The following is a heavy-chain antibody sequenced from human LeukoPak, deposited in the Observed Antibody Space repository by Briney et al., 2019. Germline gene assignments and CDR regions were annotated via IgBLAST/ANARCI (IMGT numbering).Heavy chain of an antibody. D-gene: IGHD3-16*01. Sequence: TGGSLRLSCAASGLTFSIYSMNWVRQAPGKGPEWVSAIGGRGGSTYYADSLGGRFTISRDNSMDMVYLQMNSLKVEDTATYYCGKEGGAWGQGTKVTVSS. CDR2: IGGRGGST. V-gene: IGHV3-23*01. J-gene: IGHJ5*02. CDR1: GLTFSIYS. CDR3: GKEGGA.